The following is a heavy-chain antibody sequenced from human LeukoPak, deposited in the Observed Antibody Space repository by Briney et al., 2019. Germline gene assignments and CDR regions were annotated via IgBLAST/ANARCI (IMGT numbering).Heavy chain of an antibody. Sequence: PSETLSLTCTVSGYSISSGYYWGWIRQPPGKGLEWIGSIYHSGSTYYNPSLKSRVTISVDTSKNQFSLKLSSVTAADTAVYYCARDPNIILLSGYFDFWGQGTLVTVSS. CDR3: ARDPNIILLSGYFDF. J-gene: IGHJ4*02. D-gene: IGHD2-8*01. V-gene: IGHV4-38-2*02. CDR1: GYSISSGYY. CDR2: IYHSGST.